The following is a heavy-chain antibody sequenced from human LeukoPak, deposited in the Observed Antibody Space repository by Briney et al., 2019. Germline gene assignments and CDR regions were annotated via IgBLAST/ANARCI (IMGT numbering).Heavy chain of an antibody. CDR3: ARVERRLWFGELLPSMDV. D-gene: IGHD3-10*01. J-gene: IGHJ6*02. V-gene: IGHV1-18*01. CDR2: ISAYNGNT. CDR1: GYTFTSYG. Sequence: ASVKVSCEASGYTFTSYGISWVRQAPGQGLEWMGWISAYNGNTNYAQKLQGRVTMTTDTSTSTAYMELRSLRSDDTAVYYCARVERRLWFGELLPSMDVRGQGTTVTVSS.